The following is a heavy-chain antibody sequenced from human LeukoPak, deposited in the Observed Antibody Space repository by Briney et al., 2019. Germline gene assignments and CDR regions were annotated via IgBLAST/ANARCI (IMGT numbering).Heavy chain of an antibody. J-gene: IGHJ6*02. CDR1: GFSFSNYG. D-gene: IGHD5-24*01. CDR3: AKDRVGPGSYNYIMDV. V-gene: IGHV3-30*18. CDR2: LSFNGVNA. Sequence: GTSLRLSCAASGFSFSNYGMHWVRQAPGMGLEWVAVLSFNGVNAYYADSVRGRFTVSRENSRNYLQMNSLRAEDTAVYFCAKDRVGPGSYNYIMDVWGQGTTVTVS.